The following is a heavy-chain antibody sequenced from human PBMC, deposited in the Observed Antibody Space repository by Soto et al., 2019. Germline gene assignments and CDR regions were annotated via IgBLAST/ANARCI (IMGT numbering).Heavy chain of an antibody. CDR3: ARIRWDLDYAVDV. CDR2: IFSNDQK. V-gene: IGHV2-26*01. D-gene: IGHD1-26*01. Sequence: QVTLKESGPVLVKPTETLTLTCTVSGFSLSNPVMGVSWIRQPPGKALEWLIDIFSNDQKSYSTSLNNRLNISRDTSKRQVVLSMTNMDPVDTGTYFCARIRWDLDYAVDVWGQGITVTVSS. CDR1: GFSLSNPVMG. J-gene: IGHJ6*02.